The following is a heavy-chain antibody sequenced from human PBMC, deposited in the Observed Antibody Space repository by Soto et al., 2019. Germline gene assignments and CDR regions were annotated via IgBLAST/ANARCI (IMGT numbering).Heavy chain of an antibody. Sequence: QVHLQESGPGLVKPSQTLSLACSVSGESITSLGYYWTWVRQPPGKGLEWIGFVSYTGSTFYNSALRSRVTISRHTSQKQFFLDVKSVTVADTAMYFCTRGDSWGQGVLVTVSS. V-gene: IGHV4-31*03. CDR3: TRGDS. CDR2: VSYTGST. CDR1: GESITSLGYY. J-gene: IGHJ4*02.